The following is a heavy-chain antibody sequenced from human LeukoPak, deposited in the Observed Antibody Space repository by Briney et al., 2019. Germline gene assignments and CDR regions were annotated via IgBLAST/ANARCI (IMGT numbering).Heavy chain of an antibody. CDR1: GGTFSSYA. D-gene: IGHD5-18*01. CDR2: IIPIFGTA. V-gene: IGHV1-69*05. CDR3: ARERYSYGQFDY. Sequence: SVKVSCKASGGTFSSYAISWVRQAPGQGLKWMGGIIPIFGTANYAQKFQGRVTITTDESTSTAYMELSSLRSEDTAVYYCARERYSYGQFDYWGQGTLVTVSS. J-gene: IGHJ4*02.